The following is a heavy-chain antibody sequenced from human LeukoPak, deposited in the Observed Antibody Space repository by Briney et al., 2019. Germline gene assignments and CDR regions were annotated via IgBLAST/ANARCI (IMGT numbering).Heavy chain of an antibody. CDR3: ARGDYYDSSGMFDP. V-gene: IGHV4-4*07. CDR1: GGSISSYY. Sequence: SETLSLTCTVSGGSISSYYWSWIRQPAGKGLEWIGRIYTSGSTNYNPSLKSRVTMSVDTSKNQFSLKLSSVTAADTAVYYCARGDYYDSSGMFDPWGQGTLVTVSS. D-gene: IGHD3-22*01. J-gene: IGHJ5*02. CDR2: IYTSGST.